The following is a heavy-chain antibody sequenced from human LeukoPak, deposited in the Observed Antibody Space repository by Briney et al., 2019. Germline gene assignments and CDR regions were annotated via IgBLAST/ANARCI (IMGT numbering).Heavy chain of an antibody. V-gene: IGHV3-21*01. CDR2: ISSSSSYI. CDR1: GFTFSSYS. Sequence: GGSLRLSCAASGFTFSSYSMNWVRQAPGKGLEWVPSISSSSSYIYYADSVKGRFTISRDNAKNSLYLQMNSLRAEDTAVYYCARWGAAAGTRDFDYWGQGTLVTVSS. D-gene: IGHD6-13*01. J-gene: IGHJ4*02. CDR3: ARWGAAAGTRDFDY.